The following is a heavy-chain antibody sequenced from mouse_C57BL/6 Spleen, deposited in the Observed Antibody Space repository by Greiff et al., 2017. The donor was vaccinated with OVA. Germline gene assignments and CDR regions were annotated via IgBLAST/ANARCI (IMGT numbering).Heavy chain of an antibody. CDR2: IRNKANGYTT. CDR1: GFTFTDYY. J-gene: IGHJ2*01. V-gene: IGHV7-3*01. D-gene: IGHD2-5*01. Sequence: DVKVEESGGGLVQPGGSLSLSCAASGFTFTDYYMSWVRQPPGKALEWLGFIRNKANGYTTEYSASVKGRFTISRDNSQSILYLQMNALRAEDSATYYCARYIVKGGYYSKGSYFDYWGQGTTLTVSS. CDR3: ARYIVKGGYYSKGSYFDY.